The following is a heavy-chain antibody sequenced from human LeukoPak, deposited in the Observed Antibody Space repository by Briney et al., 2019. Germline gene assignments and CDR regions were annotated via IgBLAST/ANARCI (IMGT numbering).Heavy chain of an antibody. J-gene: IGHJ4*02. V-gene: IGHV3-7*01. CDR2: IKQDESEK. D-gene: IGHD2-2*01. CDR1: GFSLRNYW. Sequence: GGSLRLSCVASGFSLRNYWMSWVRQAPGKGLEWVANIKQDESEKYYVDSVKGRFTVSRDNAKNSLYLQMNSLRAEDTAVYYCARALDSSSSRYQAFEYWGQGTLATVSS. CDR3: ARALDSSSSRYQAFEY.